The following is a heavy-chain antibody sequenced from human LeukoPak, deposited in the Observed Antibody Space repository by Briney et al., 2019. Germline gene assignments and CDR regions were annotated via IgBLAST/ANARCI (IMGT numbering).Heavy chain of an antibody. J-gene: IGHJ4*02. CDR3: TRGAGWLIDY. CDR2: FHNSGTS. D-gene: IGHD3-16*01. CDR1: GASISGYY. V-gene: IGHV4-59*01. Sequence: SETLSLTCSVSGASISGYYWTWIRQPPGKGLEWIGYFHNSGTSTYNPSLKSRVTISADTSKNQFSLKLNSLTTADTAVYYCTRGAGWLIDYWGQGILVTVSS.